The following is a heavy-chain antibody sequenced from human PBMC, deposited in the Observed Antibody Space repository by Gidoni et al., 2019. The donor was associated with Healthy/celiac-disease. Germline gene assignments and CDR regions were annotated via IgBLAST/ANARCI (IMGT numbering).Heavy chain of an antibody. CDR3: TTSSSSVVAATPPYFDY. Sequence: EVQLVESGGGLVQPGRSLRLSCTASGFTFGDYAMSWFRQAPGKGLEWVGFIRSKAYGGTTEYAASVKGRFTISRDDSKSIAYLQMNSLKTEDTAVYYCTTSSSSVVAATPPYFDYWGQGTLVTVSS. CDR2: IRSKAYGGTT. V-gene: IGHV3-49*03. D-gene: IGHD2-15*01. CDR1: GFTFGDYA. J-gene: IGHJ4*02.